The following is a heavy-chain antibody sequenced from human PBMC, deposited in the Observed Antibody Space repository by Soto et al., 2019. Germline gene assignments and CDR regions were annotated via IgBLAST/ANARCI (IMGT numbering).Heavy chain of an antibody. V-gene: IGHV1-69*13. J-gene: IGHJ4*02. CDR1: GGTFSSYA. CDR2: IIPIFGTA. D-gene: IGHD6-19*01. Sequence: GASVKVSCKASGGTFSSYAISWVRQAPGQGLEWMGGIIPIFGTANYAQKFQDRVTITADESTSTAYMELSSLRSEDTAVYYCARDLYGSGWYYFDYWGQGTLVTVSS. CDR3: ARDLYGSGWYYFDY.